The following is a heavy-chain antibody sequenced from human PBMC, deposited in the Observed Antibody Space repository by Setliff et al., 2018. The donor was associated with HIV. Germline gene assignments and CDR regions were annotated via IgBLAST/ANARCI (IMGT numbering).Heavy chain of an antibody. J-gene: IGHJ1*01. CDR2: FDPEDGET. Sequence: ASVKVSCKISGYTLTELSIRWVRQAPGKGLEWMANFDPEDGETFYAQKFQGRLTMTEDTSTDTAYMELSSLRSDDTAMYYCATDPGYSSTWYSESFKHWGQCTEVTVS. CDR3: ATDPGYSSTWYSESFKH. D-gene: IGHD6-13*01. V-gene: IGHV1-24*01. CDR1: GYTLTELS.